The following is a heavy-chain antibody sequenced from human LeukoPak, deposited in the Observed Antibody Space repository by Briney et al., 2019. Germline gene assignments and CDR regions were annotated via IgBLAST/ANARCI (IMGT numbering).Heavy chain of an antibody. CDR3: ARDRVATIRSPSAFDY. Sequence: PSETLSLTCTVSGGSTGNFYWNWIRQPAGKGLEWIGRIYTSGNANYNPSLKSRVTMSVDTSKNQFSLKLRSVTAADTAVYYCARDRVATIRSPSAFDYWGQGTLVTVSS. CDR2: IYTSGNA. CDR1: GGSTGNFY. J-gene: IGHJ4*02. V-gene: IGHV4-4*07. D-gene: IGHD5-12*01.